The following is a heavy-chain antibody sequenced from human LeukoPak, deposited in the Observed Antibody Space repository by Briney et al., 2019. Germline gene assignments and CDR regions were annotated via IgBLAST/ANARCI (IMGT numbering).Heavy chain of an antibody. V-gene: IGHV4-34*01. CDR2: INHSGST. CDR1: GGSFSGYY. CDR3: ARTGGLDSSGYGY. J-gene: IGHJ4*02. D-gene: IGHD3-22*01. Sequence: SETLSLTCAVYGGSFSGYYWSWIRQPPGKGLEWIGEINHSGSTNYNPSLKSRVTISVDTSKNQFSLKLSSVTAADTAVYYCARTGGLDSSGYGYWGQGTLVTVSS.